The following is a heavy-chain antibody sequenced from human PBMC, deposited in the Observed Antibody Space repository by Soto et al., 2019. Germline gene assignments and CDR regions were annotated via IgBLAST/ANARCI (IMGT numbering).Heavy chain of an antibody. J-gene: IGHJ1*01. V-gene: IGHV3-64D*06. Sequence: PGGSLRLSCSASGFTFSSYDIHWVRQAPGKGLEYVSSISSDGSTYYAVSVKGRFAISRDNAKNSLHLQMNSLRAEDTAFYYCVKDESINWYSGHFRHWGQGTLVTVSS. CDR2: ISSDGST. CDR3: VKDESINWYSGHFRH. D-gene: IGHD6-13*01. CDR1: GFTFSSYD.